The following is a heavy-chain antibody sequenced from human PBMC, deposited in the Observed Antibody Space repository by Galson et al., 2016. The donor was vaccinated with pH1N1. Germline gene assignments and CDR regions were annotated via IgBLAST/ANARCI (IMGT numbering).Heavy chain of an antibody. Sequence: PALVKPTQTLTLTCTFSGFSLSTSGMCVSWIRQPPGEALEWLARIDWDDDKYYGTSLQTRLTISKDTSKNQVVLTMTNMDPVDTATYYCAHSSQDCTGGVCYWGFDYWGQGTLVTVSS. D-gene: IGHD2-8*02. CDR3: AHSSQDCTGGVCYWGFDY. CDR1: GFSLSTSGMC. V-gene: IGHV2-70*12. J-gene: IGHJ4*02. CDR2: IDWDDDK.